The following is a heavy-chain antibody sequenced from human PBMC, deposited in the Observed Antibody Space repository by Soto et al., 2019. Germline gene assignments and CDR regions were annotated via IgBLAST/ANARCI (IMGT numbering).Heavy chain of an antibody. J-gene: IGHJ5*02. Sequence: EVQLVESGGDLVQPGGSLRLSCAASGGTFSGYWMHWVRRVPGKGLVWVSRIYGDGTTTTYADSVQGRFTISRDTGKNPVSLQMNSLRVDDTGVYFCARSCCGEQNWFDPWGQGNLVTGSS. CDR1: GGTFSGYW. V-gene: IGHV3-74*01. CDR2: IYGDGTTT. CDR3: ARSCCGEQNWFDP. D-gene: IGHD4-17*01.